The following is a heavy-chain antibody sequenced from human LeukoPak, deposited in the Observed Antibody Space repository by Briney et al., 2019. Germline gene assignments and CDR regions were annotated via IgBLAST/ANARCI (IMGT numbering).Heavy chain of an antibody. J-gene: IGHJ4*02. Sequence: PSETLSLTCAVYGGSFSGYYWSWIRQPPGKGLEWIGYIYYSGSTNYNPSLKSRVTISVDTSKNQFSLKLSSVTAADTAVYYCARAPIAVAGTGPFDYWGQGTLVTVSS. CDR1: GGSFSGYY. CDR2: IYYSGST. CDR3: ARAPIAVAGTGPFDY. D-gene: IGHD6-19*01. V-gene: IGHV4-59*01.